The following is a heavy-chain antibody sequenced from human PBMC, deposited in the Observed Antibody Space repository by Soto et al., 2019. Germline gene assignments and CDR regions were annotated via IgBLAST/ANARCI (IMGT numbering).Heavy chain of an antibody. CDR3: ASTYYDFWSGYYGYYYYYGMDV. CDR2: IYSGGST. Sequence: LRLSCAASGFTVSSNYMSWVRQAPGKGLEWVSVIYSGGSTYYADSVKGRFTISRDNSKNTLYLQMNSLRAEDTAVYYCASTYYDFWSGYYGYYYYYGMDVWGQGTTVTVSS. V-gene: IGHV3-53*01. CDR1: GFTVSSNY. J-gene: IGHJ6*02. D-gene: IGHD3-3*01.